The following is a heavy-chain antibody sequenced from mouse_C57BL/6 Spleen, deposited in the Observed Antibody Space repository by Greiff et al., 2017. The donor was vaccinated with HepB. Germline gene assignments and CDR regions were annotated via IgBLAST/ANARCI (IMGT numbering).Heavy chain of an antibody. V-gene: IGHV1-55*01. CDR3: ARWGYGRGSWFAY. CDR1: GYTFTSYW. CDR2: IYPGSGST. J-gene: IGHJ3*01. Sequence: QVQLQQPGAELVKPGASVKMSCKASGYTFTSYWITWVKQRPGQGLEWIGDIYPGSGSTNYNEKFKSKATLTVATSSSTAYMQLSSLTSEDSAVYYCARWGYGRGSWFAYWGQGTLVTVSA. D-gene: IGHD1-1*01.